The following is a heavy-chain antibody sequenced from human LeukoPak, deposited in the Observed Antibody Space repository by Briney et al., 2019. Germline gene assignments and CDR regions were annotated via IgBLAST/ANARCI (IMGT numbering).Heavy chain of an antibody. V-gene: IGHV3-7*01. D-gene: IGHD5-24*01. CDR2: IKQDGSDK. J-gene: IGHJ4*02. Sequence: PGGSLRLSCAASGFTFSDYYMSWVRQAPGKGLEWVANIKQDGSDKFYVDSVKGRFTISRDNAKNSLYLQMNSLRAEDTAVYYCARESVEMATIIGYFDYWGQGTLVTVS. CDR1: GFTFSDYY. CDR3: ARESVEMATIIGYFDY.